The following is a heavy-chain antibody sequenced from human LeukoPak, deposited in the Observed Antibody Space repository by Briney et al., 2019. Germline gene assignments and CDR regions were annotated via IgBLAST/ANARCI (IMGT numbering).Heavy chain of an antibody. J-gene: IGHJ5*02. CDR3: AKAAYGDYVNWFDP. CDR1: GFTFSSYA. CDR2: ISGSGGST. D-gene: IGHD4-17*01. Sequence: GGSLRLSCAASGFTFSSYAMSWVRQAPGEGLEWVSAISGSGGSTYYADSVKGRFTISRDNSKNTLYLQMNSLRAEDTALYYCAKAAYGDYVNWFDPWGQGILVIVSS. V-gene: IGHV3-23*01.